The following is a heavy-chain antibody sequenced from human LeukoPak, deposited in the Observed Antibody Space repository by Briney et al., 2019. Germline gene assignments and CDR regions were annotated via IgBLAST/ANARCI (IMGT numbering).Heavy chain of an antibody. CDR3: ARGCEYSSGLNWFDP. J-gene: IGHJ5*02. Sequence: GTSVKVSCKASGFTFTSSAMQWVRQARGQRLEWIGWIVVGSGNTGYAQKFQGRVTITRNTSISTAYMELSSLRSEDTAVYYCARGCEYSSGLNWFDPWGQGTLVTVSS. D-gene: IGHD6-19*01. V-gene: IGHV1-58*02. CDR2: IVVGSGNT. CDR1: GFTFTSSA.